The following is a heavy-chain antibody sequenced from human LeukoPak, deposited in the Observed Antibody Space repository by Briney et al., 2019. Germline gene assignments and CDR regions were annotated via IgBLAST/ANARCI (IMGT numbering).Heavy chain of an antibody. Sequence: GGSLRLSCAASGFTFSSYAMSWVRQAPEKGLEWVSAISGSGGSTYYADSVKGRFTISRDSSKNTLYPQMNSLRAEDTAVYYCARESDIVVSLDVWGQGTTVTVSS. J-gene: IGHJ6*02. V-gene: IGHV3-23*01. CDR1: GFTFSSYA. D-gene: IGHD2-2*01. CDR3: ARESDIVVSLDV. CDR2: ISGSGGST.